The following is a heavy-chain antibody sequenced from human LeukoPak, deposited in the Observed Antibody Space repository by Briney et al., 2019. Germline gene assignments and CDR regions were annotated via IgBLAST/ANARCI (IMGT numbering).Heavy chain of an antibody. J-gene: IGHJ6*03. CDR3: ARDRVGQQLVGRKYYYYYMDV. Sequence: SETLSLTCTVSGYSISSGYYWTWIRQPPGQGLEWIGSIYHSGSTYNNPSLKSRVTISVDTPKNQFSLKLRSVTAADTAVYYCARDRVGQQLVGRKYYYYYMDVWGKGNTVTISS. V-gene: IGHV4-38-2*02. D-gene: IGHD6-13*01. CDR1: GYSISSGYY. CDR2: IYHSGST.